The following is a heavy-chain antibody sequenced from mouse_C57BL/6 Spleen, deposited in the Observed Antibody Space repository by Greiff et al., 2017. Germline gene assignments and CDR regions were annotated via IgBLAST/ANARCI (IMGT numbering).Heavy chain of an antibody. CDR1: GYTFTSYW. CDR2: IHPNSGST. CDR3: ARGVGSWAMDY. Sequence: QVQLQQSGAELVKPGASVKLSCKASGYTFTSYWMHWVKQRPGQGLEWIGMIHPNSGSTNYNEKFKSKATLTVDKSSSTAYMQLSSLTSEDSAVYYCARGVGSWAMDYWGQGTSVTVSS. V-gene: IGHV1-64*01. J-gene: IGHJ4*01. D-gene: IGHD1-1*01.